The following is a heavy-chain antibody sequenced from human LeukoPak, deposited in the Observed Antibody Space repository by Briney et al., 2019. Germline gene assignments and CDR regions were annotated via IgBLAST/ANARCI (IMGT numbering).Heavy chain of an antibody. D-gene: IGHD6-19*01. CDR1: GFTVSSNY. V-gene: IGHV3-53*01. J-gene: IGHJ6*02. Sequence: GGSLRLSCAASGFTVSSNYMSWVRQAPGQGLEWVSVIYSGGSTYYADSVKVRFTISRDNSKNTLYLQMNSLRAEDTAVYYCARGEGSGWSYYYYYGMDVWGQGTTVTVSS. CDR3: ARGEGSGWSYYYYYGMDV. CDR2: IYSGGST.